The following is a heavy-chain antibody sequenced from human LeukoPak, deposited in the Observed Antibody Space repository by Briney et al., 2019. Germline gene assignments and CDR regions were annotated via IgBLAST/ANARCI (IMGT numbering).Heavy chain of an antibody. CDR3: AREQYYYDSSGSVDY. J-gene: IGHJ4*02. Sequence: GRSLRLSCAASGFTFSSYGMHWVRQAPGKGLEWVAVISYDGSNKYYAESVKGRFTISRENSKNTLHLQMNSLRAEDTAVYYCAREQYYYDSSGSVDYWGQGTLVTVSS. D-gene: IGHD3-22*01. V-gene: IGHV3-30*03. CDR2: ISYDGSNK. CDR1: GFTFSSYG.